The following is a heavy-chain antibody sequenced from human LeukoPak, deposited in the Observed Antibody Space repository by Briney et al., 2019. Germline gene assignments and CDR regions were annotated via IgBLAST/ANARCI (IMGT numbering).Heavy chain of an antibody. CDR1: GFTFSSYW. J-gene: IGHJ4*02. CDR3: ASGGNTVGVPIDF. D-gene: IGHD2-2*01. V-gene: IGHV3-74*01. Sequence: GGSLRLSCTPSGFTFSSYWMHWVRQAPGKGLVWVSRINSDGSSTSYADSVKGRFTISRDNAKNTLYLQMNSLRAEDTAVYYCASGGNTVGVPIDFWGQGNQVTVSS. CDR2: INSDGSST.